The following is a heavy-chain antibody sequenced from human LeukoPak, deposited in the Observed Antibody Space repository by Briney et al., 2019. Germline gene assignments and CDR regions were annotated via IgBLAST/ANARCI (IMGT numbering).Heavy chain of an antibody. J-gene: IGHJ5*02. D-gene: IGHD6-13*01. Sequence: GGSLRLSCAASGFTFSNFGMNWVRQAPGKGLEWVSSISSSGTYMYYADSLKGRFTISRDNAKNSLYLQMNSLRAEDTAVYYCARDFKAATGTDWFDPWGQGTLVTVSS. CDR1: GFTFSNFG. CDR2: ISSSGTYM. CDR3: ARDFKAATGTDWFDP. V-gene: IGHV3-21*01.